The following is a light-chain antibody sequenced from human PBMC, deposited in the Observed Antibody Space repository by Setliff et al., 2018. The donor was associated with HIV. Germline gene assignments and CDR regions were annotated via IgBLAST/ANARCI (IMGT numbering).Light chain of an antibody. V-gene: IGLV2-14*02. Sequence: QSVLTQPASVSGSPGQSITISCTGTSGDVGRYNLVSWYQQQPGKPPKLMIYQASKRPSGVSNRFSGSKSGNTASLTISGLQAEDEADYYCSSYTSSYTYVFGTGTKVTVL. CDR3: SSYTSSYTYV. CDR2: QAS. J-gene: IGLJ1*01. CDR1: SGDVGRYNL.